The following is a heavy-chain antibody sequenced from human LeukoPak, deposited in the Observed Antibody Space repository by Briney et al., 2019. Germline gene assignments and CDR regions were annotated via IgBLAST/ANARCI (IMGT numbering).Heavy chain of an antibody. Sequence: SETLSLTCSVSGGSVSDYYWSWIRQSPGKGLEWIGYIYYTGSTSYNPSLKSRVTISADTSKNEFSLKLNSVTAADTAVYYCASRKLGNDYWGQGTLVTVSS. D-gene: IGHD7-27*01. J-gene: IGHJ4*02. CDR1: GGSVSDYY. CDR3: ASRKLGNDY. CDR2: IYYTGST. V-gene: IGHV4-59*02.